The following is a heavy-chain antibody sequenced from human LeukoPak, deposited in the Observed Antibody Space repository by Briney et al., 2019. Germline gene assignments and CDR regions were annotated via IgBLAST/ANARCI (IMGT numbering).Heavy chain of an antibody. D-gene: IGHD1-26*01. Sequence: SETLSLTCTVSGGSISSGYYWGWIRQPPGKGLEWIGSIYHSGSTYYNPSLKSRVTKSVDTSKNQFSLKLSSVTAADTAVYYCARDNSGSYYDYFDYWGQGTLVTVSS. CDR1: GGSISSGYY. V-gene: IGHV4-38-2*02. CDR3: ARDNSGSYYDYFDY. J-gene: IGHJ4*02. CDR2: IYHSGST.